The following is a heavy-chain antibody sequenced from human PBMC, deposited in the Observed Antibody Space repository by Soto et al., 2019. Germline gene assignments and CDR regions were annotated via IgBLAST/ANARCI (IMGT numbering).Heavy chain of an antibody. CDR2: ISYDGSRT. D-gene: IGHD3-22*01. V-gene: IGHV3-30*03. Sequence: QVQLVESGGGVVQPGRSLRLTCAAYGFIFSGSGMHWVRQAPGKGLEWVALISYDGSRTYYADSVRDRFTISRDNGQNTLYLQMNSLRAEDTAVYFCARWVGGSMYDNSGKYDSWGQGTLVIVSS. J-gene: IGHJ5*01. CDR3: ARWVGGSMYDNSGKYDS. CDR1: GFIFSGSG.